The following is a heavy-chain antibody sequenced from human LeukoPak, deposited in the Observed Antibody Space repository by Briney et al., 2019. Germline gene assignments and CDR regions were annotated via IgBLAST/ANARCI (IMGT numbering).Heavy chain of an antibody. D-gene: IGHD1-20*01. Sequence: ASVKVSCKASGYTFTSYYMHWVRQAPGQGLEWMGIINPSGGSTSYAQKFQGRVTMTRDMSTSTVYMELSSLRAEDTAVYYCARDVNWNYCDYWGHGTLVTVSS. CDR1: GYTFTSYY. V-gene: IGHV1-46*01. CDR3: ARDVNWNYCDY. J-gene: IGHJ4*01. CDR2: INPSGGST.